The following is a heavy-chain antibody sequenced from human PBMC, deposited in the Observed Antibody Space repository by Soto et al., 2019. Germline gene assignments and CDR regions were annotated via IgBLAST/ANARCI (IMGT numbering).Heavy chain of an antibody. J-gene: IGHJ4*02. CDR2: ISGYNGNT. CDR1: GYTFTTYG. V-gene: IGHV1-18*01. CDR3: ARGAHGSGYGVY. Sequence: QVQLVQSGTEVQKPGASVKVSCKTSGYTFTTYGIHWVRQAPGQGLEWMGWISGYNGNTNYAQKFQDRVTMTTDTSRSIGYMELRSLTFEDTAVYYWARGAHGSGYGVYWGQGTLVTVSS. D-gene: IGHD3-3*01.